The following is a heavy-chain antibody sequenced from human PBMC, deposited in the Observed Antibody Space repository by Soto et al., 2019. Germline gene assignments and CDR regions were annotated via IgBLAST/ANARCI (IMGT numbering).Heavy chain of an antibody. J-gene: IGHJ5*02. Sequence: SETLSLTCTVSGGSISSYYWSWIRQPPGKGLEWIGYIYYSGSTNYNPSLKSRVTISVDTSKNQFSLKLSSVTAADTAVYYCASYHLYCSGGRCSSWFDPWGQGTLVTVSS. V-gene: IGHV4-59*01. CDR2: IYYSGST. CDR3: ASYHLYCSGGRCSSWFDP. D-gene: IGHD2-15*01. CDR1: GGSISSYY.